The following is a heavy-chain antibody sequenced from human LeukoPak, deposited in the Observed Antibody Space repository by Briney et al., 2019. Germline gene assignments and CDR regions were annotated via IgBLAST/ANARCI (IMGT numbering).Heavy chain of an antibody. CDR3: ARGRGAARFVTIEFDY. CDR2: INNRGST. V-gene: IGHV4-34*01. J-gene: IGHJ4*02. D-gene: IGHD6-6*01. CDR1: GGSFSGYH. Sequence: KPSETLSLTCAVYGGSFSGYHWSWIRQPPGKGLEWIGEINNRGSTNYNPSPKSRVTMSVDTSKNQFSLKLSSVTAADTAVYYCARGRGAARFVTIEFDYWGQGALVTVSS.